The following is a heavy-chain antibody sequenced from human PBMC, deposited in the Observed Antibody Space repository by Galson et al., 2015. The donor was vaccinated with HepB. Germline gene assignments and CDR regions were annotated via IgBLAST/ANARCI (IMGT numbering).Heavy chain of an antibody. CDR2: IDSTSSTI. CDR1: GFTFSTYS. J-gene: IGHJ6*04. D-gene: IGHD3-10*01. CDR3: ARAHSLWSEVMDV. Sequence: SLRLSCAASGFTFSTYSMNWVRQAPGKGLEWVSYIDSTSSTIYYADSVKGRFTISRDNAKPSLHLQMNSLRAEDTAVYYCARAHSLWSEVMDVWGKGTTVTVSS. V-gene: IGHV3-48*01.